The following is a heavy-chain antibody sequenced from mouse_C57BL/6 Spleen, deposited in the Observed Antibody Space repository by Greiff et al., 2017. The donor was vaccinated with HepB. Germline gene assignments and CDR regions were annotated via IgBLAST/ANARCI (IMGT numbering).Heavy chain of an antibody. V-gene: IGHV1-69*01. CDR2: IDPSDSYT. Sequence: VQLQQPGAELVMPGASVKLSCKASGYTFTSYWMHWVKQRPGQGLEWIGEIDPSDSYTNYNQKFKGKSTLTVDKSSSTAYMQLSSLTSEDSAVYYCARWEVRLGFAYWGQGTLVTVSA. D-gene: IGHD4-1*01. J-gene: IGHJ3*01. CDR1: GYTFTSYW. CDR3: ARWEVRLGFAY.